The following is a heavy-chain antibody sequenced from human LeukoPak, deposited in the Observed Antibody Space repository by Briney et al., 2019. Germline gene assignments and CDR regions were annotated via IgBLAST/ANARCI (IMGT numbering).Heavy chain of an antibody. CDR3: ARGRRAPSWFDP. CDR2: INHSGST. CDR1: GGSFSGYY. V-gene: IGHV4-34*01. Sequence: SETLSLTCAVYGGSFSGYYWSWIRQPPGKGLEWIGEINHSGSTNYNPSLKSRVTISVDTSKNQFSLKLSSVTAADTAVYYYARGRRAPSWFDPWGQGTLVTVSS. J-gene: IGHJ5*02.